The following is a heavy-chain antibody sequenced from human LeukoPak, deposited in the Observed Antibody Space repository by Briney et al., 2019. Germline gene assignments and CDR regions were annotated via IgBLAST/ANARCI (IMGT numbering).Heavy chain of an antibody. D-gene: IGHD4-17*01. V-gene: IGHV1-2*02. J-gene: IGHJ3*02. Sequence: ASVKVSCKVSGYTLTELSMHWVRQAPGQGLEWMGWINPNSGGTNYAQKFQGRVTMTRDTSISTAYMELSRLRSDDTAVYYCARPPNDYGDYTNAFDIWGQGTMVTVSS. CDR1: GYTLTELS. CDR3: ARPPNDYGDYTNAFDI. CDR2: INPNSGGT.